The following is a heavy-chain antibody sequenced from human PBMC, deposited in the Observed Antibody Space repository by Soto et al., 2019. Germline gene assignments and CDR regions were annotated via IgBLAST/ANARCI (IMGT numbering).Heavy chain of an antibody. J-gene: IGHJ3*02. CDR3: ARDRLRWTHDAFDI. CDR1: GGSISSGGYY. Sequence: SETLSLTCTVSGGSISSGGYYWSWIRQHPGKGLEWIGYIYYSGSTYYNPSLKSRVTISVDTSKNQFSLKLSSVTAADTAVYYCARDRLRWTHDAFDIWGQGTMVTVSS. D-gene: IGHD4-17*01. CDR2: IYYSGST. V-gene: IGHV4-31*03.